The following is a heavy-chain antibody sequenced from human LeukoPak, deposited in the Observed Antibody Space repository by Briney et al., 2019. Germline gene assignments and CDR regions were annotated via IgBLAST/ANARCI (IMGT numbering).Heavy chain of an antibody. CDR1: GGSISSGGYY. CDR2: IYHSGST. J-gene: IGHJ4*02. Sequence: SETLSLTCTVSGGSISSGGYYWSWIRQPPGKGLEWIGYIYHSGSTYYNPSLKSRVTIPVDRSKNQFSLKLSSVTAADTAVYYCARVAPENYYDSSGYFDYWGQGTLVTVSS. D-gene: IGHD3-22*01. CDR3: ARVAPENYYDSSGYFDY. V-gene: IGHV4-30-2*01.